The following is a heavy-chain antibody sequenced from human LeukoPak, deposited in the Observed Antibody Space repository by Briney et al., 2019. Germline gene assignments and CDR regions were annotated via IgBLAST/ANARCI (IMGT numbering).Heavy chain of an antibody. CDR3: ARHRYWSYDY. V-gene: IGHV4-38-2*01. J-gene: IGHJ4*02. D-gene: IGHD3-10*01. Sequence: SETLSLTCAVSGYSISSGYYWGWIRQPPGRGLEWIGSVYHSGSRYYNPSLKSRVTISLDMSNNQFSLRLSSVTAADTAVYYCARHRYWSYDYWGGGTLVTVSS. CDR2: VYHSGSR. CDR1: GYSISSGYY.